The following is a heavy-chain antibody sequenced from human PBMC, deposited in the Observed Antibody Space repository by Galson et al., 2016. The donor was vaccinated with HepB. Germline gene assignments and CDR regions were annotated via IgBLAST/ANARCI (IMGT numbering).Heavy chain of an antibody. CDR1: GFTFSNAW. D-gene: IGHD1-26*01. V-gene: IGHV3-15*01. CDR3: TTARGPGSGGYFTD. Sequence: SLRLSCAASGFTFSNAWMTWVRQAPGKGLEWVGRIKSKTDGGTTYYAAPVKDKFTISRDDSKNTLYLQLNSLKTEDTAVYYCTTARGPGSGGYFTDWGQGTLVTVSS. CDR2: IKSKTDGGTT. J-gene: IGHJ4*02.